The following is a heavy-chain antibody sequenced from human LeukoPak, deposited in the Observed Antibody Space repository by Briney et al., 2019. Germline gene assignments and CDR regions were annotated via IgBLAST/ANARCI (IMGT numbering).Heavy chain of an antibody. CDR2: ISTHGSYI. CDR1: GFTFSDYV. Sequence: GGSLRLSCAASGFTFSDYVMNWVRQAPGKGLEWVSYISTHGSYIYYADSLKGRFTISRDNAENSLFLQMNSLRAEDTAVYYCARGSYDSSGQFDYWGQGTLVTVSS. CDR3: ARGSYDSSGQFDY. V-gene: IGHV3-21*01. J-gene: IGHJ4*02. D-gene: IGHD3-22*01.